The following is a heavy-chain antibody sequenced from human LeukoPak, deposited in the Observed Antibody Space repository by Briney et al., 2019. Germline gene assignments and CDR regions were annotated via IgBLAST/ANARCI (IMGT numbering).Heavy chain of an antibody. J-gene: IGHJ4*02. CDR3: ARDIQYYDFWSGYYISDY. CDR1: GFTFSSYW. V-gene: IGHV3-7*01. Sequence: GGSLRLSCAASGFTFSSYWMSWVRQAPGKGLEWVANIKQDGSEKYYVDSVKGRFTISRDNAKNSLYLQMNSLRAEDTAVYYCARDIQYYDFWSGYYISDYWGQGTPVTVSS. CDR2: IKQDGSEK. D-gene: IGHD3-3*01.